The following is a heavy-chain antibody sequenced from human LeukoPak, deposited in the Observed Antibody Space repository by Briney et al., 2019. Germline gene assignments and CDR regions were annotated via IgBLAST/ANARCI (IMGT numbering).Heavy chain of an antibody. CDR1: GFTFSSYG. J-gene: IGHJ6*03. D-gene: IGHD3-22*01. CDR2: ISGSGGST. V-gene: IGHV3-23*01. CDR3: ARDDSGYPLDYYYYMDV. Sequence: PGGSLRLSCAASGFTFSSYGMSWVRQAPGKGLEWVSAISGSGGSTYYADSVKGRFTISRDNSKNTLYLQMNSLRAEDTAVYYCARDDSGYPLDYYYYMDVWGKGTTVTVSS.